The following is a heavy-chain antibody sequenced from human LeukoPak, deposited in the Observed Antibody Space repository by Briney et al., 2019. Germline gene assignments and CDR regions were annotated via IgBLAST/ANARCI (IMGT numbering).Heavy chain of an antibody. CDR1: GGSISSSNW. D-gene: IGHD6-13*01. V-gene: IGHV4-4*02. CDR2: IYHSGST. J-gene: IGHJ4*02. CDR3: ASGGRAAAGTSLDY. Sequence: PSETLSLTCAASGGSISSSNWWSWVRQPPGKGLEWIGEIYHSGSTNYNPSLKSRVTISVDKSKNQFSLKLSSVTAADMAVYYCASGGRAAAGTSLDYWGQGTLVTVSS.